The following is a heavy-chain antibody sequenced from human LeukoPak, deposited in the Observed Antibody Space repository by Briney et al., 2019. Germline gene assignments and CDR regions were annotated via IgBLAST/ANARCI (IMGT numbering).Heavy chain of an antibody. D-gene: IGHD6-13*01. CDR2: FNLSSGGT. J-gene: IGHJ5*02. V-gene: IGHV1-2*02. CDR3: AREVEPAGYSSSWYGENWFDP. Sequence: ASVKVSCKSSGYTFTGYYMHWVRKAPGQGLEWMGWFNLSSGGTNYAQKVPGRVTLTRATSITTAYMELSRLRSDDTDVYYCAREVEPAGYSSSWYGENWFDPWGQGTLVTVSS. CDR1: GYTFTGYY.